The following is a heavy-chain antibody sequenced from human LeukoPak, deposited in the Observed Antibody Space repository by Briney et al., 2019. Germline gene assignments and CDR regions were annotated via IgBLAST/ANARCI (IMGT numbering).Heavy chain of an antibody. CDR1: GFTFDDYA. Sequence: PGGSLRLSCAASGFTFDDYAMHWVRQAPGKGLEWVSAISGSGGSTYYADSVKGRFTISRDNSKNTLYLQMNSLRAEDTAVYYCAKDRPQGLAYGDSEAFDIWGQGTMVTVSS. D-gene: IGHD4-17*01. J-gene: IGHJ3*02. V-gene: IGHV3-23*01. CDR3: AKDRPQGLAYGDSEAFDI. CDR2: ISGSGGST.